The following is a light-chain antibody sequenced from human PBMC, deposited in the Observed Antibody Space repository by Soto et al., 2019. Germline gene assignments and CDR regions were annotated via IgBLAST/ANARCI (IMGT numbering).Light chain of an antibody. CDR2: RAS. CDR1: QSVSSNY. V-gene: IGKV3-20*01. CDR3: QQYGSSPLT. J-gene: IGKJ4*01. Sequence: EIVLTQPPGTLSLSPGERATLSCRASQSVSSNYVAWYQQKPGQTPKVLIYRASSRATGIPDRFSGSGSGTDFTLTISRLEPEDFAMYYCQQYGSSPLTFGGGTKVEIK.